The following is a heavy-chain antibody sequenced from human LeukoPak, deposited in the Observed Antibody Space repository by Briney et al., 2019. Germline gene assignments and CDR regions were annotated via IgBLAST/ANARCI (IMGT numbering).Heavy chain of an antibody. CDR3: AKDPSSYYYDSSGYYPGY. D-gene: IGHD3-22*01. CDR2: ISYDGSNK. Sequence: GGSLRLSCAASGFTFSSYAMHWVRQAPGKGLEWVALISYDGSNKDNTDSVKGRFTISRDNSKNTLYLQMNSLRAEDTAVYYCAKDPSSYYYDSSGYYPGYWGQGTLVTVSS. CDR1: GFTFSSYA. V-gene: IGHV3-30*04. J-gene: IGHJ4*02.